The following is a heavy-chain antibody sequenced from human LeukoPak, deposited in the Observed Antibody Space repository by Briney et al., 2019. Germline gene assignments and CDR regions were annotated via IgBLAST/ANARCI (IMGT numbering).Heavy chain of an antibody. CDR2: ISSSSSNI. J-gene: IGHJ4*02. CDR3: AKKRITDEDRGNYLDY. D-gene: IGHD1-14*01. CDR1: GFTFSSYS. Sequence: PGGSLRLSCAASGFTFSSYSMNWVRQAPGKGLGWVSAISSSSSNIYYADSVKGRFTISRDNAKNSLFLQMNSLRAEDTAVYYCAKKRITDEDRGNYLDYWGQGTLVTVSS. V-gene: IGHV3-21*01.